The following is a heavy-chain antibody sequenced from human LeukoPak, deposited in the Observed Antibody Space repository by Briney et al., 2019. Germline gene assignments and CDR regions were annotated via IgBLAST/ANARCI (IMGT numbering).Heavy chain of an antibody. D-gene: IGHD2-2*01. CDR3: ARHSCATSTSCSAYFQH. V-gene: IGHV4-59*08. CDR1: GGSISSYY. CDR2: IYYSGST. Sequence: SETLSLTCTVSGGSISSYYWSWIRQPPGKGLEWIGYIYYSGSTNYNPPLKSRVTISVDTSKNQFSLKLRSVTAADTAVYYCARHSCATSTSCSAYFQHWGQGTLVTVSS. J-gene: IGHJ1*01.